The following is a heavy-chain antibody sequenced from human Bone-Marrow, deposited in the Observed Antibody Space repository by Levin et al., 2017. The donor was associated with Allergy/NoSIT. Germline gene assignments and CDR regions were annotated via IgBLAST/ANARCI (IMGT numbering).Heavy chain of an antibody. Sequence: PSETLSLTCTVSGGSISSGDYYWSWIRQPPGKGLEWIGYIYYSGSTYYNPSLKSRVTISVDTSKNQFSLKLSSVTAADTAVYYCARKRITIFGVVDFDYWGQGTLVTVSS. CDR1: GGSISSGDYY. J-gene: IGHJ4*02. D-gene: IGHD3-3*01. CDR2: IYYSGST. CDR3: ARKRITIFGVVDFDY. V-gene: IGHV4-30-4*01.